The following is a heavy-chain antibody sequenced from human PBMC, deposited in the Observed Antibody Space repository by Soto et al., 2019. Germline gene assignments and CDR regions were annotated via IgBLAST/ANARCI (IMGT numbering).Heavy chain of an antibody. J-gene: IGHJ6*03. CDR2: IYYSGST. D-gene: IGHD3-3*01. Sequence: TSETLSLTCTVSGGSISSYYWSWIRQPPGKGLEWIGYIYYSGSTNYNPSLKSRVTISVDTSKNQFSLKLSSVTAADTAVYYCARDKAGDFWSGYYTDYYYYMDVWGKGTTVTVSS. CDR3: ARDKAGDFWSGYYTDYYYYMDV. CDR1: GGSISSYY. V-gene: IGHV4-59*01.